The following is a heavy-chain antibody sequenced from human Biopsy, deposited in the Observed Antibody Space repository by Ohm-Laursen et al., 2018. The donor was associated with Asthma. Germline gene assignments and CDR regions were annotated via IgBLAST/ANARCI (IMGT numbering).Heavy chain of an antibody. CDR3: ARTYYDFLTGQVKDVFGV. CDR2: VNTGNGDT. D-gene: IGHD3-9*01. J-gene: IGHJ3*01. Sequence: SSVKVSCKASGYNFISFAIHWVRQAPGQRLEWMGWVNTGNGDTKYSQKFQGRVTITRDTSASTAYMELRSLRPEDTATYYCARTYYDFLTGQVKDVFGVWGQGTMATVSS. CDR1: GYNFISFA. V-gene: IGHV1-3*04.